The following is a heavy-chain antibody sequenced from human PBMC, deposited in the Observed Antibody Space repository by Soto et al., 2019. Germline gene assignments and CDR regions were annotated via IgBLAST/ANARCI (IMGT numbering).Heavy chain of an antibody. V-gene: IGHV1-18*01. Sequence: ASVKVSCKASGYTFTSYGISWVRQAPGQGLEWMGWISAYNGNTNYAQELQGRVTMTTDTSTSTAYMELRSLRSDDTAVYYCARDRVVVVPAAMDYYYYGMDVWGQGTTVTVSS. D-gene: IGHD2-2*01. CDR1: GYTFTSYG. J-gene: IGHJ6*02. CDR2: ISAYNGNT. CDR3: ARDRVVVVPAAMDYYYYGMDV.